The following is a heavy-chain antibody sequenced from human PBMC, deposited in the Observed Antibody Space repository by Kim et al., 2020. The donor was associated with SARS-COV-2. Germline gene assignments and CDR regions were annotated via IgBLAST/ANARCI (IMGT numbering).Heavy chain of an antibody. J-gene: IGHJ4*02. CDR2: INPNSGGT. D-gene: IGHD6-13*01. Sequence: ASVKVSCKASGYTFTGYDMHWVRQAPGQGLEWMGWINPNSGGTNYAQKFQGRVTMTRDTSISTAYMELSRLRFDDTSLYYCAREFSSSWFRDYFDYWGQG. CDR3: AREFSSSWFRDYFDY. CDR1: GYTFTGYD. V-gene: IGHV1-2*02.